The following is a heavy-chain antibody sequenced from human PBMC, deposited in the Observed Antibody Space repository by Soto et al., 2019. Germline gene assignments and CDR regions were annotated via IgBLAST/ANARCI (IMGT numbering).Heavy chain of an antibody. J-gene: IGHJ4*02. CDR1: GFTFSNYD. CDR2: ISYDGSNK. D-gene: IGHD2-15*01. V-gene: IGHV3-30*18. Sequence: QVQLVESGGGVIQPGRSLRLSCAASGFTFSNYDMHWVRQAPGKGLEWVAVISYDGSNKYYADSVRGRFTISRDNSKNTLYLQMNSLRADDTAVYYCAKAAATYYCSGGYCYNYYFDSWCQGTLVTVSS. CDR3: AKAAATYYCSGGYCYNYYFDS.